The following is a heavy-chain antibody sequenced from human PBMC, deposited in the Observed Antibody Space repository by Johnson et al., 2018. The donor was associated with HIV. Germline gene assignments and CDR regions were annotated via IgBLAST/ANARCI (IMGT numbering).Heavy chain of an antibody. Sequence: QVQLVESGGGVVQPGRSLRLSCAASGFTFSNAWMSWVRQAPGKGLEWVAVISYDGSNKFYADSVKGRFTISRDNSKNTVYLQMSGLRVEDTAVYYCAKGLYYGGSGDYAFDMWGQGTMVTMSS. D-gene: IGHD2-21*01. J-gene: IGHJ3*02. CDR3: AKGLYYGGSGDYAFDM. CDR1: GFTFSNAW. V-gene: IGHV3-30*18. CDR2: ISYDGSNK.